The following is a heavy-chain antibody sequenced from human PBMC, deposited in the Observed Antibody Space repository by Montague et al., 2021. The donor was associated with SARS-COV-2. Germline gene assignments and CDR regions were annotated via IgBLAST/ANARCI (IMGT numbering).Heavy chain of an antibody. Sequence: SLRLSCAASGFTFSSYAMSWVRQAPGKGLAWVSAISGSGCSTYYADSAKGRFTIARDNSKNTLYLQMNSMIAEDTAVYYFANDSTRITMIVGVIPYYYMDVWGQGTPVTVSS. CDR2: ISGSGCST. J-gene: IGHJ6*03. CDR3: ANDSTRITMIVGVIPYYYMDV. D-gene: IGHD3-22*01. V-gene: IGHV3-23*01. CDR1: GFTFSSYA.